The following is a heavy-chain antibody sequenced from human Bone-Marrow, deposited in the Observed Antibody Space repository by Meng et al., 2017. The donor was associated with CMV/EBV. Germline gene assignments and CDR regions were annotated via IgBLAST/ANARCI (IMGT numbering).Heavy chain of an antibody. CDR3: ARDRPHYYDDNVRGFDI. Sequence: ASVKVSCKASGYTFTSYYMHWVRQAPGQGLEWMGWINTDNGVTDYAQRFQGRVTMTKDTSITTAYMELSSLRSDDTAVYYCARDRPHYYDDNVRGFDICGQRTMVTVSS. J-gene: IGHJ3*02. CDR2: INTDNGVT. CDR1: GYTFTSYY. D-gene: IGHD3-22*01. V-gene: IGHV1-2*02.